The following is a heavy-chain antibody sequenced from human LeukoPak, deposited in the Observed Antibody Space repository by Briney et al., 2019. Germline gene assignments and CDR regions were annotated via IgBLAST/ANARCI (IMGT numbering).Heavy chain of an antibody. J-gene: IGHJ4*02. CDR1: GYTFTSYD. D-gene: IGHD6-19*01. Sequence: ASVEVSCKASGYTFTSYDINWVRQATGQGLEWMGWMNPNSGNTGYAQKFQGRVTMTRNTSISTAYMELSSLRSEDTAVYYCARGPRIAVAGPQDYWGQGTLVTVSS. CDR3: ARGPRIAVAGPQDY. CDR2: MNPNSGNT. V-gene: IGHV1-8*01.